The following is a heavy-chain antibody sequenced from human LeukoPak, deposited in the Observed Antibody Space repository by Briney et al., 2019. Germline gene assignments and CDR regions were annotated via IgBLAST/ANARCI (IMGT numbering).Heavy chain of an antibody. J-gene: IGHJ6*04. D-gene: IGHD5-12*01. Sequence: GASVKVSCKASGYTFTSYGISWVRQAPGQGLEWMGWISAYNGNTNYAQKLQGRVTMTTDTSTSTAYIELRSLRSDDTAVYYSAGDLCGNDLIVRDFWGKGTTVTVSS. CDR1: GYTFTSYG. CDR3: AGDLCGNDLIVRDF. V-gene: IGHV1-18*04. CDR2: ISAYNGNT.